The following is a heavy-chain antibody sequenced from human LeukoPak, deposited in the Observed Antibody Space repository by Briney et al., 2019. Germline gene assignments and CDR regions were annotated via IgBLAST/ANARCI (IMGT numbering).Heavy chain of an antibody. CDR3: AISKQGYSYGYFDY. CDR1: GGSISSYY. Sequence: SETLSLTCTVSGGSISSYYWSWIRQPPGKGLEWIGYIYYSGSTNYNPSLKSRVTISVDTSKNQFSLKLSSVTAADTAVYYCAISKQGYSYGYFDYWGQETRVTVPS. D-gene: IGHD5-18*01. J-gene: IGHJ4*02. V-gene: IGHV4-59*01. CDR2: IYYSGST.